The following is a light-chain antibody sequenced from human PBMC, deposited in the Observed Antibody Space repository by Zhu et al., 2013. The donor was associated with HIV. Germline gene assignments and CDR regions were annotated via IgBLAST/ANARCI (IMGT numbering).Light chain of an antibody. CDR3: QVWDSSSDHRVV. CDR2: QDT. J-gene: IGLJ2*01. Sequence: SYELTQPASVSVSPGQTASITCSGDKLGYKYACWYQQKPGQSPVLVIYQDTERPSGIPERFSGSNSGNTATLTISRVEAGDEADYYCQVWDSSSDHRVVFGGGTKLTVL. CDR1: KLGYKY. V-gene: IGLV3-1*01.